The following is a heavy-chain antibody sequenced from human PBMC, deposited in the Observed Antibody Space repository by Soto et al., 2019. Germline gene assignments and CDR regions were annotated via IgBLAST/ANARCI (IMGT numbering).Heavy chain of an antibody. CDR1: GFPFRSYS. CDR2: ISSSSSSSTI. J-gene: IGHJ6*02. D-gene: IGHD3-3*01. CDR3: AREQSIFGVVSTNYYGMDV. Sequence: GGSLRLSCSAPGFPFRSYSMNWVRQAPGKGLEWVSYISSSSSSSTIYYADSVKGRFTISRDNAKNSLYLQMNSLRDEDTAVYYCAREQSIFGVVSTNYYGMDVWRQASTVTVSS. V-gene: IGHV3-48*02.